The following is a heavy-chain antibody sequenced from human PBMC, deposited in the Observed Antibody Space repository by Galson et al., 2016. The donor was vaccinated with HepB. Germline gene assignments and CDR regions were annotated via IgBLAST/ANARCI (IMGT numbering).Heavy chain of an antibody. CDR2: INSDGSST. V-gene: IGHV3-74*01. D-gene: IGHD3-22*01. J-gene: IGHJ4*02. Sequence: SLRLSCAASGLTFSRFWMHWVRQVPGKGLVWVSHINSDGSSTDYADSVKGRFTISRDNAKNTLYLQMDSLGADDASVYYCVTYYYDSGGYSYWGQGTLVTVAS. CDR3: VTYYYDSGGYSY. CDR1: GLTFSRFW.